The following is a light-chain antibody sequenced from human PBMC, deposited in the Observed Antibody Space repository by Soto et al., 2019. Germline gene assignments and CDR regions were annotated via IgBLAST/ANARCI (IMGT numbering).Light chain of an antibody. V-gene: IGKV1-5*01. Sequence: DIQMTQSPSTLSASVGDRVTITCRASQSISSWLAWYQQKPGKAPKLLIYDASSLESGVPSRFSGSGSGTEITLTISSLQADDFATYYCQQYNSYRGTFGQGTKVEIK. CDR2: DAS. CDR1: QSISSW. CDR3: QQYNSYRGT. J-gene: IGKJ1*01.